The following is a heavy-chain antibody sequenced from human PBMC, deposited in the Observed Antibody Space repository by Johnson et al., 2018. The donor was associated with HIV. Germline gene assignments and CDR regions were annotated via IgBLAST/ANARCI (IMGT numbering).Heavy chain of an antibody. CDR2: ISYDGSNK. Sequence: QVELVESGGGVVPPGRSLRLSCASSGFTSSSYAMHWVRQAPGNGLEWVALISYDGSNKSHADYVKGRFTISRDNSKNTLYLQMNSLRPEDTAAYYCATIAAHGAAFDIWGQGTVVTVSS. CDR1: GFTSSSYA. CDR3: ATIAAHGAAFDI. J-gene: IGHJ3*02. D-gene: IGHD6-25*01. V-gene: IGHV3-30*04.